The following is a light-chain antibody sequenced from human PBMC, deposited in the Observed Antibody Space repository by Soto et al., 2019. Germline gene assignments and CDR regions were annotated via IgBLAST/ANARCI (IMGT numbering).Light chain of an antibody. V-gene: IGKV3-20*01. Sequence: EIVLTQSPGTLSLSPGERATLSCRASQSVTNYYLGWYQQKPGQPPRLLIYGASNKATGIPDRFSGSGAGADFKRTISGLVPEDYGLYFWLHYRTATPYPFGRGTNVEIK. CDR2: GAS. J-gene: IGKJ2*01. CDR3: LHYRTATPYP. CDR1: QSVTNYY.